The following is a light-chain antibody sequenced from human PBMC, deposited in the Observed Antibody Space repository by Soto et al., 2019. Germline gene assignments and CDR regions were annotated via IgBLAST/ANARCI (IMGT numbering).Light chain of an antibody. CDR3: QNYKSLSRRFGRA. CDR1: QGISSY. V-gene: IGKV1-8*01. J-gene: IGKJ1*01. CDR2: AAS. Sequence: AIRMTQSPSSLSASTGDRVTITCRASQGISSYLAWYQQKPGKAPKLLIYAASTLESGVPSRFSGSGSDTDFTLTISGLQPEDAGIYYCQNYKSLSRRFGRAFGQGTKVDIK.